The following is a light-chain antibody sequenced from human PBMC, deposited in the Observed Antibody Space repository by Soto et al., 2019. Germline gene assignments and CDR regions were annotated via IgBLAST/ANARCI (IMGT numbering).Light chain of an antibody. CDR1: QSLSSRN. Sequence: ELVLTQSPGTLSLSPGERATLSCRASQSLSSRNLAWYQQKPGQAPRPLIYNKSSRATGIPDRFSGSGSGTDFTLTISRLEPEDFAVYYCQQYGSSPQTFGQGTKVDIK. V-gene: IGKV3-20*01. J-gene: IGKJ1*01. CDR3: QQYGSSPQT. CDR2: NKS.